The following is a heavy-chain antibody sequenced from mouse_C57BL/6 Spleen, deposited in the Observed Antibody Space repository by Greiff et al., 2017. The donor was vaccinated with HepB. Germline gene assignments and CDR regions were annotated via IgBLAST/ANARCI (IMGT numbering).Heavy chain of an antibody. D-gene: IGHD1-1*02. CDR1: GYTFTDYY. CDR2: INPNNGGT. V-gene: IGHV1-26*01. CDR3: AGGYWDFDV. Sequence: VQLQQSGPELVKPGASVKISCKASGYTFTDYYMNWVKQSHGKSLEWIGDINPNNGGTSYNQKFKGKATLTVDKSSSTAYMELRSLTSEDSAVYYCAGGYWDFDVWGTGTTVTVSS. J-gene: IGHJ1*03.